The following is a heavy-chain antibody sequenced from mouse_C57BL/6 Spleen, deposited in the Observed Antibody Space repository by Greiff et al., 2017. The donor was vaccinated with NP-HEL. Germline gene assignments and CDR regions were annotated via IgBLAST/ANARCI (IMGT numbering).Heavy chain of an antibody. J-gene: IGHJ2*01. CDR1: GYAFSSSW. V-gene: IGHV1-82*01. CDR2: IYPGDGDT. CDR3: ARGGYSNYGNDY. Sequence: VQLQQSGPELVKPGASVKISCKASGYAFSSSWMNWVKQRPGKGLEWIGRIYPGDGDTNYNGKFKGKATLTADKSSSTAYMQLSSLTSEDSAVYVCARGGYSNYGNDYWGQGTTLTVSS. D-gene: IGHD2-5*01.